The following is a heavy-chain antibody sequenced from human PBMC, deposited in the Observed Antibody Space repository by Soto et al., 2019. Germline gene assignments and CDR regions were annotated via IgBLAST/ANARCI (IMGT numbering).Heavy chain of an antibody. D-gene: IGHD6-6*01. CDR2: VYSTGTT. CDR1: GDSVSSSDFY. V-gene: IGHV4-61*08. CDR3: ARVSQLVAPKDGKSAYFYAMDV. J-gene: IGHJ6*02. Sequence: QVLLRESGPGLVKPSETLALTCAVSGDSVSSSDFYWTWIRQPPGKPLEWIGYVYSTGTTNYSPSLKRRVGLSVDTSENQFSRKVRSVTAADAAVYFCARVSQLVAPKDGKSAYFYAMDVWGPGTTVTVS.